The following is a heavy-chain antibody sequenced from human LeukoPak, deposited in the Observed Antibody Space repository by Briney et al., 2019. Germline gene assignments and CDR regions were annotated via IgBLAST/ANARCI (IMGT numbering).Heavy chain of an antibody. D-gene: IGHD6-13*01. CDR1: GGSFSGYY. V-gene: IGHV4-34*01. CDR2: INHSGST. CDR3: ARGRGDSSSRRRFDY. J-gene: IGHJ4*02. Sequence: KTSETLSLTCAVYGGSFSGYYWSWIRQPPGKGLEWIGEINHSGSTNYNPSLKSRVTISVDTSKNQFSLKLSSVTAADTAVYYCARGRGDSSSRRRFDYWGQGTLVTVSS.